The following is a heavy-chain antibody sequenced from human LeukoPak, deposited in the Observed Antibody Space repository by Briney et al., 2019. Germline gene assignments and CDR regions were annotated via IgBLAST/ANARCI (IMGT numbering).Heavy chain of an antibody. CDR1: GFTFGDYA. J-gene: IGHJ4*02. CDR2: ISGSGGST. V-gene: IGHV3-23*01. D-gene: IGHD6-19*01. Sequence: GGSPRLSCTASGFTFGDYAMSWFRQAPGKGLEWVSAISGSGGSTYYADSVKGRFTISRDNSKNTLYLQMNSLRAEDTAVYYCAKGPYSSGPFNYWGQGTLVTVSS. CDR3: AKGPYSSGPFNY.